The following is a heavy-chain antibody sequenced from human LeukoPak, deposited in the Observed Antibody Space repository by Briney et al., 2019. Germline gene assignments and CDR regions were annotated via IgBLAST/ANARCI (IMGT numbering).Heavy chain of an antibody. D-gene: IGHD3-3*01. V-gene: IGHV1-69*04. J-gene: IGHJ3*02. Sequence: SVKVTCKASGGTFSSYAISWVRQAPGQGLEWMGRIIPILGIANYAQKFQGRVTITADKSTSTAYMELSSLRSEDTAVYYCARVEIRFLEWFSGDAFDIWGQGTMVTVSS. CDR1: GGTFSSYA. CDR2: IIPILGIA. CDR3: ARVEIRFLEWFSGDAFDI.